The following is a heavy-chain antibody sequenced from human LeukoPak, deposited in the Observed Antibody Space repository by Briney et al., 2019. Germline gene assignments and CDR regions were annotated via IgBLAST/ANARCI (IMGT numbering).Heavy chain of an antibody. V-gene: IGHV1-2*02. CDR1: GYTFTGDY. Sequence: ASVKVSCKVSGYTFTGDYMHWVRQAPGQGFEWMGWINPNTGDTHYAQKFQGRVTLTRDTSIPTVYMELSRLTSDDTAIFYCAVAPGDYWGQGTLVTVSS. D-gene: IGHD2-21*01. CDR3: AVAPGDY. J-gene: IGHJ4*02. CDR2: INPNTGDT.